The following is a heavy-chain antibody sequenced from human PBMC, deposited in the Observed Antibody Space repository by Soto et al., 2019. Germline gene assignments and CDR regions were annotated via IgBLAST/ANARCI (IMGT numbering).Heavy chain of an antibody. J-gene: IGHJ6*02. CDR3: VHDYVAYYGMDV. D-gene: IGHD3-10*02. CDR2: IYWDDDK. V-gene: IGHV2-5*02. CDR1: GFSLTTSGVG. Sequence: GSGPTLVNPTQTLTLTCTFSGFSLTTSGVGVGWIRQPPGKALEWLALIYWDDDKRYSPSLKSRLTITKDTSKNQVVLTLTNVDPVDTATYYCVHDYVAYYGMDVWGQGTTVTVS.